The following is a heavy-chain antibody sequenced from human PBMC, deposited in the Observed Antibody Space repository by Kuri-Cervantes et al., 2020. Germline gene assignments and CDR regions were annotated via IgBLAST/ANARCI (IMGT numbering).Heavy chain of an antibody. J-gene: IGHJ4*02. CDR3: ARCQDVYTSGWYGINY. V-gene: IGHV4-34*12. CDR2: VFHSGVT. Sequence: GSLRLSCGVYGGSFSGYFWSWIRQPPGKGLEWIGNVFHSGVTYYNPSLKSRVTISVDTSRNHFSLRLSSVTAADTAVYYCARCQDVYTSGWYGINYWGQGTQVTVSS. CDR1: GGSFSGYF. D-gene: IGHD6-19*01.